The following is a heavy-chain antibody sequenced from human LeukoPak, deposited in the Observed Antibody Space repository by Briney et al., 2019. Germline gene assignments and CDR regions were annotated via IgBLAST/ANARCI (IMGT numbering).Heavy chain of an antibody. CDR1: GYTFTSYY. CDR2: INPSGGST. Sequence: SVKVSCKASGYTFTSYYMHWVRQAPGQGLEWMGIINPSGGSTSYAQKFQGRVTMTRDTSTSTVYMELSSLRSEDTAVYYCARVFLTGYPNEAFDIWGQGTMVTVSS. CDR3: ARVFLTGYPNEAFDI. V-gene: IGHV1-46*01. J-gene: IGHJ3*02. D-gene: IGHD3-9*01.